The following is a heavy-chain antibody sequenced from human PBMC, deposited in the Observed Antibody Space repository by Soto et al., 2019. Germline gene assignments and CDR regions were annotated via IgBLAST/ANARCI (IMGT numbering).Heavy chain of an antibody. V-gene: IGHV5-51*01. Sequence: GESLKISCKASGFSFSTYWIAWVRQMPGKGLEWMGIIYPGDSDTRYSPSFQGQVTISVDESIDTAYLQWSSLTASDTAMYFCARSLYQFLSGPGPYYYYGMDVWGQGTTVTVSS. D-gene: IGHD3-3*01. CDR3: ARSLYQFLSGPGPYYYYGMDV. CDR2: IYPGDSDT. CDR1: GFSFSTYW. J-gene: IGHJ6*02.